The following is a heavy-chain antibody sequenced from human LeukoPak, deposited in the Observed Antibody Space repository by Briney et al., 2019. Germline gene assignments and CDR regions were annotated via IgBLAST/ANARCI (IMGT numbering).Heavy chain of an antibody. D-gene: IGHD3-10*01. Sequence: HPGGSLRLSCAASGFTFSSYEMNWVRQAPGKGLEWVSCISSSGSTIYYADSVKGRFTISRDNAKNSLYLQMNSLRGEYTAVYYCARFGRFYYGSGSYSYAFDIWGQGTMTVSS. CDR3: ARFGRFYYGSGSYSYAFDI. CDR1: GFTFSSYE. V-gene: IGHV3-48*03. CDR2: ISSSGSTI. J-gene: IGHJ3*02.